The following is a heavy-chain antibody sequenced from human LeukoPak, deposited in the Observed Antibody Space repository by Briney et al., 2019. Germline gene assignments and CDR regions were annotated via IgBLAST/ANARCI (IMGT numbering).Heavy chain of an antibody. Sequence: SETLSLTCTVSGGSISSYYWSWIRQPPGEGLEWLGYIYYSGSTNYNPSLKSRVTISVDTSKNQFSLKLSSVTAADTAVYYCARLYRNWNYVRANYGMDVWGQGTTVTVSS. V-gene: IGHV4-59*08. CDR3: ARLYRNWNYVRANYGMDV. D-gene: IGHD1-7*01. CDR1: GGSISSYY. J-gene: IGHJ6*02. CDR2: IYYSGST.